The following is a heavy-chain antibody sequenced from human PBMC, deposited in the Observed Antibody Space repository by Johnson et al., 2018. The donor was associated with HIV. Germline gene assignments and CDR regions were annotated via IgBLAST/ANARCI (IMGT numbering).Heavy chain of an antibody. Sequence: VQLVESGGGLVQPGGSLGLSCAASGFNVSDNYMNWVRQAPGKGLEWVSIIYSGGDTNYADSVKGRFTISRDSSINALYLQIDTLRVEDTAVYYCARSKLQFLAPDAFDIWGQGTMVTVSS. CDR2: IYSGGDT. J-gene: IGHJ3*02. CDR3: ARSKLQFLAPDAFDI. V-gene: IGHV3-53*01. D-gene: IGHD5-24*01. CDR1: GFNVSDNY.